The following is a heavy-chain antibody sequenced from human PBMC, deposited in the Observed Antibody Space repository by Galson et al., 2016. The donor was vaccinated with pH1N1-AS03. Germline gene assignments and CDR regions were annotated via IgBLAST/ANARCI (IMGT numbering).Heavy chain of an antibody. Sequence: PALVKPTQTLTLTCTFSGFSLSTSGMCVSWIRQPPGKALEWLARVDWDDDKYYSTSLKTRLTISKDTSKNQVVLTMTNMDPVDTATYYCARMLYGDDTGYFDYWGQGTLVTVSS. J-gene: IGHJ4*02. CDR2: VDWDDDK. V-gene: IGHV2-70*11. CDR3: ARMLYGDDTGYFDY. D-gene: IGHD4-17*01. CDR1: GFSLSTSGMC.